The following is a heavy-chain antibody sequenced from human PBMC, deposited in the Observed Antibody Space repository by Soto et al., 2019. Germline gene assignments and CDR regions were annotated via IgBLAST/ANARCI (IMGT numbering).Heavy chain of an antibody. Sequence: QVQLVQSGAELKKPGASVRVSCKASGYTFTNYYITWVRQAPGQGLEWMGCISGYNGKTHYAQKFQGRVTMTTDTSTTTAYMELRRLRSDDTALYYCARGKTGPSYWGQGTLVTVSS. CDR2: ISGYNGKT. V-gene: IGHV1-18*01. CDR1: GYTFTNYY. J-gene: IGHJ4*02. CDR3: ARGKTGPSY. D-gene: IGHD7-27*01.